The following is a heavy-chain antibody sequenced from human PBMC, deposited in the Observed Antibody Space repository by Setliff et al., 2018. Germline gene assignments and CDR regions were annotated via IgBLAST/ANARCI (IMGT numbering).Heavy chain of an antibody. J-gene: IGHJ3*02. CDR2: IYHGGYT. V-gene: IGHV4-59*01. CDR1: GGPISPYY. Sequence: SETLSLTCTVSGGPISPYYWSWIRQPPGKGLEWIGYIYHGGYTSYNPSLKSRVTLSVDTSKNKLSLRLTSVTAADTALYYCARGLHDTSDDYYVGAFDMWGLGTKVTVSS. D-gene: IGHD3-22*01. CDR3: ARGLHDTSDDYYVGAFDM.